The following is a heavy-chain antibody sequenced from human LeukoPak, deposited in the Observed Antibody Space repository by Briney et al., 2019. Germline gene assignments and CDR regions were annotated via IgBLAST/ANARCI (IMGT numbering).Heavy chain of an antibody. J-gene: IGHJ6*02. CDR1: GFTFSSYQ. D-gene: IGHD3-3*01. V-gene: IGHV3-48*03. CDR2: ISSSGGTI. Sequence: PGGSLRLSCAASGFTFSSYQMNWVRQAPGKGLEWISYISSSGGTIYYADSVKGRFTISRDNAKNSLYLQMNSLRAEDTAVYYCARDVLRFLLWGQGTTVSVSS. CDR3: ARDVLRFLL.